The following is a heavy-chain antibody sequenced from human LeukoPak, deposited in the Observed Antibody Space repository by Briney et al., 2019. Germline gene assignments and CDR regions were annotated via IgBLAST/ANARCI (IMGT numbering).Heavy chain of an antibody. V-gene: IGHV4-61*02. CDR1: GDSLSSASYY. Sequence: SETLSLTCTVSGDSLSSASYYWSWIRQPAGKGLEWIGRIYTSGSTNYNPSLKSRVSMSLDASRNQFSPRLTSVTAADTAVYFCARDEGVLRFLEYWGQGIQVTVSS. J-gene: IGHJ4*02. D-gene: IGHD3-3*01. CDR3: ARDEGVLRFLEY. CDR2: IYTSGST.